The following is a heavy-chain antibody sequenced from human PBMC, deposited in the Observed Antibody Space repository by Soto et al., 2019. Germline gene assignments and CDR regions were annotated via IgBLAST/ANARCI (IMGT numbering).Heavy chain of an antibody. D-gene: IGHD3-16*02. J-gene: IGHJ4*02. Sequence: GGSLRLSCAASGFTFSSYGMHWVSQAPGKGLEWVAVIWYDGSNKYYADSVKGRFTISRDNSKNTLYLQMNSLRAEDTAVYYCARAPVMITFGGVIQTAPFFDYWGQGTLVTVSS. V-gene: IGHV3-33*01. CDR1: GFTFSSYG. CDR2: IWYDGSNK. CDR3: ARAPVMITFGGVIQTAPFFDY.